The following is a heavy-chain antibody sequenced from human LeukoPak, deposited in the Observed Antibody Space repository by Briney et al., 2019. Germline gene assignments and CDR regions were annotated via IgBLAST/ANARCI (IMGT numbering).Heavy chain of an antibody. J-gene: IGHJ6*02. CDR1: GGSISSSNW. CDR3: AREAAAVPFSSAYGMDV. CDR2: IYYSGST. Sequence: TLSLTCAVSGGSISSSNWWSWIRQHPGKGLEWIGYIYYSGSTYYNPSLKSRVTISVDTSKNQFSLKLSSVTAADTAVYYCAREAAAVPFSSAYGMDVWGQGTTVTVSS. V-gene: IGHV4-31*11. D-gene: IGHD6-13*01.